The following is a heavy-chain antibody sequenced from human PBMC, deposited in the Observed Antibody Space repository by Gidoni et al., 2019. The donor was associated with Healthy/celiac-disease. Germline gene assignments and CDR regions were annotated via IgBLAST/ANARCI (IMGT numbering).Heavy chain of an antibody. D-gene: IGHD6-25*01. CDR3: AKQGNRLRDYFDY. CDR1: GFTFSSYG. Sequence: QVQLVESGGGVVQPGRSLRLSCAASGFTFSSYGMHWVRQAPGKGLEWVAVISYDGSNKYYADSVKGRFTISRDNSKNTLYLQMNSLRAEDTAVYYCAKQGNRLRDYFDYWGQGTLVTVSS. J-gene: IGHJ4*02. CDR2: ISYDGSNK. V-gene: IGHV3-30*18.